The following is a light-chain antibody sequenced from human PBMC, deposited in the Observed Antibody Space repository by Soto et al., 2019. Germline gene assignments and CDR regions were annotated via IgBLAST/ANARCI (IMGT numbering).Light chain of an antibody. CDR1: SSDVGSYNL. CDR2: EGT. V-gene: IGLV2-23*03. CDR3: CSYAGSGTFVL. Sequence: QSALTQPASVCGSPGQSITISCTGTSSDVGSYNLVSWYQQHPGKAPKLIIYEGTKRPSRVSNRFSGSKSGNTASLTISGVQAEDEADYYCCSYAGSGTFVLFGGGTQLTVL. J-gene: IGLJ7*01.